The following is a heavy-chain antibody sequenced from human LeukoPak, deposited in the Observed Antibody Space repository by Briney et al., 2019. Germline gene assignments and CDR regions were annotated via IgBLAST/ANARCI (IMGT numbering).Heavy chain of an antibody. V-gene: IGHV3-21*01. J-gene: IGHJ4*02. CDR2: ISSSSSYI. CDR3: ARYRITMVRGVIISGYYFDY. Sequence: GGSLRLSCAASGFTFSSYSMNWVRQAPGKGLEWVSSISSSSSYIYYADSVKGRFTISRDNAKNSLYLQMNSLRAEDTAVYYCARYRITMVRGVIISGYYFDYWGQGTLVTVSS. CDR1: GFTFSSYS. D-gene: IGHD3-10*01.